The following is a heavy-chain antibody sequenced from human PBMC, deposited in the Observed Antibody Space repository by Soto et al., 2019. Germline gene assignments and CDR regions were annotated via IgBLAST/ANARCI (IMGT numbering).Heavy chain of an antibody. Sequence: GQLVESGGGVVQPGKSLRLPCAASGFTFSTHGMHWVRQAPGKGLEWVAHITSDGSNKYYADSVKGRFTVSRDNSENTLYLQMNSLGPDDTAIYYCAKRIDYGSGKGFDYWGQGSLVTVSP. CDR2: ITSDGSNK. CDR1: GFTFSTHG. CDR3: AKRIDYGSGKGFDY. V-gene: IGHV3-30*18. D-gene: IGHD3-10*01. J-gene: IGHJ4*02.